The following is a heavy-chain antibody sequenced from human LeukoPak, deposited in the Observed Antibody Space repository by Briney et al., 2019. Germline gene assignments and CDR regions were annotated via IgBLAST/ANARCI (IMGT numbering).Heavy chain of an antibody. Sequence: ASVKVSCKASGYTFTSYYMHWVRQAPGQGLEWMGIINPSGGSTSYAQKFQGRVTMTRDTSTSTVYMELSSLRSEDTAAYYCARDPGNNWFDPWGQGTLVTVSS. CDR2: INPSGGST. V-gene: IGHV1-46*01. CDR3: ARDPGNNWFDP. J-gene: IGHJ5*02. CDR1: GYTFTSYY.